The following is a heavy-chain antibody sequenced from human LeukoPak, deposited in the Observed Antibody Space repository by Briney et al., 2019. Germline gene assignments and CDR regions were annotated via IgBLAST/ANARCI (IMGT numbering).Heavy chain of an antibody. CDR1: GFTFSSYG. Sequence: PGGSLRLSCAASGFTFSSYGMPWVRQAPGKGLEWVAVISYDGSNKYYADSVKGRFTISRDNSKNTLYLQMNSLRAEDTAVYYCAKDGSGSHDYWGQGTLVTVSS. J-gene: IGHJ4*02. D-gene: IGHD1-26*01. CDR3: AKDGSGSHDY. CDR2: ISYDGSNK. V-gene: IGHV3-30*18.